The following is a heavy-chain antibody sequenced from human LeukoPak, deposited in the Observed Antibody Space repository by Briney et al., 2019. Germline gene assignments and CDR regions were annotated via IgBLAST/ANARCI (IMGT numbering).Heavy chain of an antibody. D-gene: IGHD6-6*01. J-gene: IGHJ5*01. V-gene: IGHV3-13*04. CDR1: GFTFSNYD. CDR3: ARAIAARRGENWFDS. CDR2: IGVTGDT. Sequence: GGSLTLSCAASGFTFSNYDMHWVRQVTGKGLQWVSAIGVTGDTYYPGSVKGRFTISRENAKNSLYLQMNSLRAGDTAVYYCARAIAARRGENWFDSWGQGTLVTVSS.